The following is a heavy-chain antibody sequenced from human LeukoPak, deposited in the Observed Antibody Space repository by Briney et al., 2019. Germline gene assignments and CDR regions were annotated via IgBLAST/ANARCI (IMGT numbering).Heavy chain of an antibody. J-gene: IGHJ4*02. CDR3: ARDPPVVVPAATSDY. Sequence: ASVKVSCKASGGTFSSYAISWVRQAPGQGLEWMGWISAYNGNTNYAQKLQGRVTMTTDTSTSTAYMELRSLRSDDTAVYYCARDPPVVVPAATSDYWGQGTLVTVSS. D-gene: IGHD2-2*01. CDR1: GGTFSSYA. V-gene: IGHV1-18*01. CDR2: ISAYNGNT.